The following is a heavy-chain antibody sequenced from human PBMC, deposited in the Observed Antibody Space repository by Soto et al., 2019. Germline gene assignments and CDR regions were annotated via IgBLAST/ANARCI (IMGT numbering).Heavy chain of an antibody. CDR1: GYIIKNYW. D-gene: IGHD3-16*01. Sequence: PGESLKISCKASGYIIKNYWIGWVRQIPGQGLEWMGIIFPDDSDTRYSPSFQGHVTISVDKSISTAYVQWSSLKASDSAIYYCFRGGVTSRTFDYWGQGTLVTVS. V-gene: IGHV5-51*01. J-gene: IGHJ4*02. CDR2: IFPDDSDT. CDR3: FRGGVTSRTFDY.